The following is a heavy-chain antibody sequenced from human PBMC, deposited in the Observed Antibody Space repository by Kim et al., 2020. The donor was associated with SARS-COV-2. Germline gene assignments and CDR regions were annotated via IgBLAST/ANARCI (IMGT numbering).Heavy chain of an antibody. CDR2: ISGSGGST. D-gene: IGHD6-19*01. J-gene: IGHJ4*02. Sequence: GGSLRLSCAASGFTFSSYAMSWVRQAPGKGLEWVSAISGSGGSTYYADSVKGRFTISRDNSKNTLYLQMNSLRAEDTAVYYCARLISGWYKFDYWGQGTLVTVSS. CDR1: GFTFSSYA. V-gene: IGHV3-23*01. CDR3: ARLISGWYKFDY.